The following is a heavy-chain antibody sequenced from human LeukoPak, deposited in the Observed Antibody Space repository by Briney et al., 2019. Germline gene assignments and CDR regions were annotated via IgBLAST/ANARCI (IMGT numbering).Heavy chain of an antibody. Sequence: PSETLSLTCTVSDDSISDYYRGWIRQPPGKGLEWIGYIYYSGSTNYNPSLKSRVTISVDTSKNQFSLKLSSVTAADTAVYYCAREPYGPGAPDYWGQGTLVTVSS. CDR1: DDSISDYY. V-gene: IGHV4-59*01. CDR3: AREPYGPGAPDY. D-gene: IGHD4-17*01. J-gene: IGHJ4*02. CDR2: IYYSGST.